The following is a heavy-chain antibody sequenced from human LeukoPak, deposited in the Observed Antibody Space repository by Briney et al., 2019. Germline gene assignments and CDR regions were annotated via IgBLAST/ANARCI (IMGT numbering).Heavy chain of an antibody. Sequence: GESLQISCQGSGYRFTSYWIGWVRQMPGKGLEWMGIIYPGDSDTRYSPSFQGQVTISADKSISTAYLQWSSLKASDTAMYYCARLYAGATVRERGVKYFQHWGQGTLVTVSS. V-gene: IGHV5-51*01. J-gene: IGHJ1*01. CDR1: GYRFTSYW. D-gene: IGHD1-26*01. CDR3: ARLYAGATVRERGVKYFQH. CDR2: IYPGDSDT.